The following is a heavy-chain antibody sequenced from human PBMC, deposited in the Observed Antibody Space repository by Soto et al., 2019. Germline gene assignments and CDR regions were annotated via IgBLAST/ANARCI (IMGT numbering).Heavy chain of an antibody. D-gene: IGHD6-19*01. J-gene: IGHJ4*02. CDR2: VSGGGETT. CDR1: GLTFSSYA. Sequence: PGGSLRLSCAASGLTFSSYAMTWVRQAPGKGLEWVSAVSGGGETTYYADSVKGRFTISRDNAKNSLYLQMDSLRDEDTAVYFCARAIAVGSTSLDYWGLGTRVTVSS. V-gene: IGHV3-23*01. CDR3: ARAIAVGSTSLDY.